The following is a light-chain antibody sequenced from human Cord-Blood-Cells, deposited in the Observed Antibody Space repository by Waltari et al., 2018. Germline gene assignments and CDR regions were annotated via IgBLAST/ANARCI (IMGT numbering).Light chain of an antibody. Sequence: QSALTQPPSVSGSPGQSVTVSSTGTSSDVGGYNRTSWYQQPPGTAPKLMIDAVSRPPSGIPDCLPVSKSGNPASPTIPGLQAEDEADYYCSSYTSSSTYVFGTRTKVTVL. CDR1: SSDVGGYNR. CDR2: AVS. J-gene: IGLJ1*01. V-gene: IGLV2-18*02. CDR3: SSYTSSSTYV.